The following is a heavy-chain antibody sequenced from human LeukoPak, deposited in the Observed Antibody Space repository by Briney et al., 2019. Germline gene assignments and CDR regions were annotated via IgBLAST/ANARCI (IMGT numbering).Heavy chain of an antibody. CDR3: AKDITHRHTYYFDY. Sequence: GGSLRLSCAASGFTFDDYAMPWVRQAPGKGLEWVSGISWNSGSIGYADSVKGRFTISRDNAKNSLYLQMNSLRAEDTALYYCAKDITHRHTYYFDYWGQGTLVTVSS. V-gene: IGHV3-9*01. J-gene: IGHJ4*02. CDR1: GFTFDDYA. D-gene: IGHD2-15*01. CDR2: ISWNSGSI.